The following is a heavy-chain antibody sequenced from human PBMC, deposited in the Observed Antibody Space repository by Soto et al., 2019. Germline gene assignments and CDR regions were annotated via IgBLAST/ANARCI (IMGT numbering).Heavy chain of an antibody. CDR3: ARDPPRGIWSPQGPYYFDY. Sequence: QVQLVESGGGVVQPGRSLRLSCAASGFTFSSYGMHWVRQAPGKGLEWVAVIWYDGSNKYYADSVKGRFTISRDNSKNTLYLQMNSLRAEDTAVYYCARDPPRGIWSPQGPYYFDYWGQGTLVTVSS. D-gene: IGHD2-21*01. CDR1: GFTFSSYG. V-gene: IGHV3-33*01. CDR2: IWYDGSNK. J-gene: IGHJ4*02.